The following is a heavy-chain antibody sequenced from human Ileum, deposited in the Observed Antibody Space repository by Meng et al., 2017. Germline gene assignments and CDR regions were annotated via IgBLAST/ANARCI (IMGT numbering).Heavy chain of an antibody. CDR2: PNSDSSYK. Sequence: VWLRAVGGGSLRAGWVLRLTCAVSGLSVMRHWMHEMRQVPGKGLVGGASPNSDSSYKDCAYYVKGRFTISRDNAKNTLYLQMNSLTAVDTAVYYCARYWAGVGALDYWGQRTLVTVSS. D-gene: IGHD3-3*01. CDR3: ARYWAGVGALDY. CDR1: GLSVMRHW. V-gene: IGHV3-74*01. J-gene: IGHJ4*02.